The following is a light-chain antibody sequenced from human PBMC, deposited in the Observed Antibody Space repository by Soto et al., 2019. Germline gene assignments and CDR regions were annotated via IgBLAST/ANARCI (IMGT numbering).Light chain of an antibody. Sequence: QSVLTQPPSASGTPGQRVTISCSGSSSNIGSNYVYWYQQLPGTAPKLLIYRNNQRPSGVPDRFSGSKSGTSASLAISGLRSEDDADYYCAAWDDSLSGPRVVFGGGTKLTVL. CDR3: AAWDDSLSGPRVV. J-gene: IGLJ2*01. CDR2: RNN. CDR1: SSNIGSNY. V-gene: IGLV1-47*01.